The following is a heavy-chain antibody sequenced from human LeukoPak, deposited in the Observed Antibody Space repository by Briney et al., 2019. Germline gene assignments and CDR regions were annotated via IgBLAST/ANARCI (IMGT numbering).Heavy chain of an antibody. CDR3: ARATGTWGHDGFDI. CDR2: ISGSSSNT. CDR1: GYTFTSYG. V-gene: IGHV1-18*01. Sequence: ASVKVSCKASGYTFTSYGISGVRQAPGQGLEWMGWISGSSSNTNYAQRLQGRVTMTTDTSTTTAYMELRSLRSDDTAVYYCARATGTWGHDGFDIWGQGTMVTVSS. J-gene: IGHJ3*02. D-gene: IGHD3-16*01.